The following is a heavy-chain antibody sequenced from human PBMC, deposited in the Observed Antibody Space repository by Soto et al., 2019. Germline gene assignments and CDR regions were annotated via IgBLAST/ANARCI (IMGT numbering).Heavy chain of an antibody. CDR3: AREGIIVVVPAADGMDV. D-gene: IGHD2-2*01. J-gene: IGHJ6*02. V-gene: IGHV3-30-3*01. CDR2: ISYDGSNK. Sequence: QVQLVESGGGVVQPGRSLRLSCAASGFTFSSYAMHWVRQAPGKGLEWVAVISYDGSNKYYADSVKGRFTISRDNSKNTVYLQMNSLRAEDTAVYYCAREGIIVVVPAADGMDVWGQGTTVTVSS. CDR1: GFTFSSYA.